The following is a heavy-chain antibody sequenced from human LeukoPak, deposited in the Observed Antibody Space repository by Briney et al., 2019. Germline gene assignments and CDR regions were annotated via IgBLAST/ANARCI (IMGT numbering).Heavy chain of an antibody. D-gene: IGHD1-7*01. V-gene: IGHV3-53*01. CDR2: IYSGGST. CDR3: ATVEGTTAFDY. CDR1: GLTVSSNY. J-gene: IGHJ4*02. Sequence: GGSLRLSCAASGLTVSSNYLTWVRQAPGQGLEWVSLIYSGGSTYYADSVKGRFTISRDNSKNTLYLQMNSLRAADAAVYYCATVEGTTAFDYWGQGTLVIVSS.